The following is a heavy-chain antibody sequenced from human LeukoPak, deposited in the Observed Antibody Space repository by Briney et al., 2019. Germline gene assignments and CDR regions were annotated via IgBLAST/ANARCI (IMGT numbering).Heavy chain of an antibody. J-gene: IGHJ4*02. CDR1: GYTFTGYY. V-gene: IGHV1-2*02. D-gene: IGHD4-17*01. CDR3: ARDLSGAMTTVTCADY. Sequence: ASVKVSCKASGYTFTGYYMHWVRQAPGQGLEWMGWINPNSGGTNYAQKFQGRVTMTRDTSISTAYMELSRLRSDVTAVYYCARDLSGAMTTVTCADYWGQGTLVTVSS. CDR2: INPNSGGT.